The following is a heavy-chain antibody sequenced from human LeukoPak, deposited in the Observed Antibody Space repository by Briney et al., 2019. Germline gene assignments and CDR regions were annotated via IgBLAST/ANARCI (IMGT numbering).Heavy chain of an antibody. CDR1: GFTFRSYA. D-gene: IGHD4-17*01. J-gene: IGHJ6*03. V-gene: IGHV3-23*01. CDR3: ANSYGDYYYYYMDV. Sequence: QPGGSLRLSCAASGFTFRSYAMSWVRHAPGKGLEWVSAISGSGGSTYYTDSVKGRFTLSRDNSKNTLYLQMNSLRAEDTAVYYCANSYGDYYYYYMDVWGKGTTVTVSS. CDR2: ISGSGGST.